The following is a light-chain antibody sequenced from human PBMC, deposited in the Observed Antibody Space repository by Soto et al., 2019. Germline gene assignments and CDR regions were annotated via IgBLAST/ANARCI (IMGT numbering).Light chain of an antibody. CDR2: GAS. CDR1: QIVSPTF. CDR3: QYYGNSPRVT. Sequence: EIVLTQSPDTLSLSPGERATLSCRASQIVSPTFLTWYQQQPGQVPRRLIYGASIRAIGIPDRFSGSGSGTDFTLTTSRLEPEDFAVYYCQYYGNSPRVTFGGGTKVEIK. J-gene: IGKJ4*01. V-gene: IGKV3-20*01.